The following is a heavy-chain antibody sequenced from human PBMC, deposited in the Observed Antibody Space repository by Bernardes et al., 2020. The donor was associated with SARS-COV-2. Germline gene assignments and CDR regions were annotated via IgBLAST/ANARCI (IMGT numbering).Heavy chain of an antibody. CDR2: ISYDGSNK. J-gene: IGHJ3*02. Sequence: GGSLRLSCAASGFTFSSYVMHWVRQAPGKGLEWVAVISYDGSNKYYADSVKGRFTISRDNSKNTLYLQMNSLRAEDTAVYYCAREGVIVYIDAFDIWGQGTMVTVSS. CDR3: AREGVIVYIDAFDI. CDR1: GFTFSSYV. V-gene: IGHV3-30-3*01. D-gene: IGHD3-16*02.